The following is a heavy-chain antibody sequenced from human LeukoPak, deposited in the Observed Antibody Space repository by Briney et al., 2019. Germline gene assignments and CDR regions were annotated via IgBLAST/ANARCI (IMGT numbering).Heavy chain of an antibody. J-gene: IGHJ6*03. Sequence: GGSLRLSCAASGFTFSSYWMSWVRQAPGKGLEWVANIKQDGSEKYYVDSVKGRFTISRDNAKNSLYLQMNSLRAEDTAVYYCARVSSKATVRGLITKKNYYYYYMDVWGKGSTVTISS. CDR2: IKQDGSEK. CDR1: GFTFSSYW. CDR3: ARVSSKATVRGLITKKNYYYYYMDV. D-gene: IGHD3-10*01. V-gene: IGHV3-7*01.